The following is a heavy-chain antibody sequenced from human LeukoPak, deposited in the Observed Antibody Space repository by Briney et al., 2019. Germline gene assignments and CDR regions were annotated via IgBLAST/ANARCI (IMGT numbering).Heavy chain of an antibody. V-gene: IGHV3-23*01. D-gene: IGHD6-19*01. J-gene: IGHJ4*02. CDR2: INAVDSGT. CDR3: AKDATRTSGWYYFDY. CDR1: GFTFSTYA. Sequence: PGGSLRLSCAASGFTFSTYAMGWVRQAPGKGPEWVSGINAVDSGTYYADSVKGRFTISRDNSKNTLYLQMNSLRAEDTAVYYCAKDATRTSGWYYFDYWGQGALVTVSS.